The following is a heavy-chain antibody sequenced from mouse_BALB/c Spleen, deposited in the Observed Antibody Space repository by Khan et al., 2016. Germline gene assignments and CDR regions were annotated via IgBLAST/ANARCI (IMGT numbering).Heavy chain of an antibody. CDR3: ARRDSSGYVAWFAY. Sequence: QVTLKESGPGILQPSQTLSLTCSFAGFSLSTSGMGVSWIRQPSGKGLEWLAHIYWDDDKRYNPSLKSRLTISKDTSSNQVFLKITSVDTADTATYYCARRDSSGYVAWFAYWGQGTLVTVSA. CDR2: IYWDDDK. CDR1: GFSLSTSGMG. J-gene: IGHJ3*01. D-gene: IGHD3-1*01. V-gene: IGHV8-12*01.